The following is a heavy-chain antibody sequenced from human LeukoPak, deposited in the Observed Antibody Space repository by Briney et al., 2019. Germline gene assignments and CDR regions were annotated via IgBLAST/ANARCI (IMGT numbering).Heavy chain of an antibody. CDR3: ARSPTGTTNY. D-gene: IGHD1-1*01. V-gene: IGHV3-21*01. Sequence: PGGSLRLSCAASGFAFSSYSMNWVRQAPGKGLEWVSSISSSSSYIYYADSVKGRFTISRDNAKNSLYLQMNSLRAEDTAVYYCARSPTGTTNYWGQGTLVTVSS. CDR2: ISSSSSYI. CDR1: GFAFSSYS. J-gene: IGHJ4*02.